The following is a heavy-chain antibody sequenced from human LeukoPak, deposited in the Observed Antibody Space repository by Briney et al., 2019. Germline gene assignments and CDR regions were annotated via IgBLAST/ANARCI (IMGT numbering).Heavy chain of an antibody. CDR1: GFTVSSSY. V-gene: IGHV3-53*01. J-gene: IGHJ4*02. CDR2: IYSGGTT. Sequence: SGGSLRLSCAASGFTVSSSYMSWVRQAPGKGLEWVSVIYSGGTTYYADSVKGRFTISRDNSKNTLYLQMNSLRAEDTAVYYCARGSIRAFDYWGQGTLVTVSS. CDR3: ARGSIRAFDY.